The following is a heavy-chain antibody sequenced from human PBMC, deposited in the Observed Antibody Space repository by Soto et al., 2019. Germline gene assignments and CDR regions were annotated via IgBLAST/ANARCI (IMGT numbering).Heavy chain of an antibody. CDR1: GYTFTSYG. CDR3: AIDPNAFDY. V-gene: IGHV1-18*01. CDR2: ISAYNGNT. Sequence: QVQLVQSGAEVKKPGASVKVSCKASGYTFTSYGISWVRQAPGQGLEWMGWISAYNGNTNYAQKLQGRVTMTTDTSTRTAYMALRSLRSADTAVYYRAIDPNAFDYWAQGPLVTVPS. J-gene: IGHJ4*02. D-gene: IGHD7-27*01.